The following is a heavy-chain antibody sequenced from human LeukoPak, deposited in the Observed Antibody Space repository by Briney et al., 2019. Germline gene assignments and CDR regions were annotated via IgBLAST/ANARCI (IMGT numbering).Heavy chain of an antibody. V-gene: IGHV3-9*03. CDR2: ISWNSGSI. CDR3: AKDINYDSSGYFDY. D-gene: IGHD3-22*01. CDR1: GFTFDDYA. J-gene: IGHJ4*02. Sequence: GRSLRLSCAASGFTFDDYAMHWVRQAPGKGLEWVSGISWNSGSIGYADSVKGRVTISRDNAKNSLYLQKNSLRAEDMALYYCAKDINYDSSGYFDYWGQGTLVTVSS.